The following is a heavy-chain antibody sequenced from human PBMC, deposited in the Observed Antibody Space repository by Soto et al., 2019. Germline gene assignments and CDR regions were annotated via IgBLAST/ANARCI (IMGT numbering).Heavy chain of an antibody. CDR2: ISGSGVST. J-gene: IGHJ3*02. Sequence: GGSLRLSCAASGFTFSSYAMSWVRQAPGKGLEWVSAISGSGVSTYYADSVKGRFTISRDNSKNTLYLQMNSLRAEDAAVYYCAIARWLAREDDAFDIWGQGTMVTVSS. CDR1: GFTFSSYA. CDR3: AIARWLAREDDAFDI. D-gene: IGHD6-19*01. V-gene: IGHV3-23*01.